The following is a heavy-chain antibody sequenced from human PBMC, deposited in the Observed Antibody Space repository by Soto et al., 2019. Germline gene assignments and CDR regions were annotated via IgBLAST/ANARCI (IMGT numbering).Heavy chain of an antibody. CDR2: IYYSGST. Sequence: SETLSLTCTVSGGSIISYYWSWIRQPPGKGLEWIGYIYYSGSTNYNPSLKSRVTISEDTSKNQFSLKLSSVTAADTAVYYSARDSLCSGGSCYSGCFDPGGQETLLT. CDR3: ARDSLCSGGSCYSGCFDP. V-gene: IGHV4-59*01. J-gene: IGHJ5*02. D-gene: IGHD2-15*01. CDR1: GGSIISYY.